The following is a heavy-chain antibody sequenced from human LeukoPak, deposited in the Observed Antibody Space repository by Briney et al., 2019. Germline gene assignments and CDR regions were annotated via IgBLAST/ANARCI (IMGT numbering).Heavy chain of an antibody. CDR2: IHYSGNT. D-gene: IGHD3-16*02. CDR3: ARAVISFGGVIAKGFDC. V-gene: IGHV4-30-4*01. CDR1: GGSSRSGDYF. J-gene: IGHJ4*02. Sequence: SETLSLTCAVSGGSSRSGDYFWSWIRQPPGKGLEWIGHIHYSGNTYYNPSLKSRVSISVDTSKNQFSLKLSSVTAADTAVYYCARAVISFGGVIAKGFDCWGQGTLVTISS.